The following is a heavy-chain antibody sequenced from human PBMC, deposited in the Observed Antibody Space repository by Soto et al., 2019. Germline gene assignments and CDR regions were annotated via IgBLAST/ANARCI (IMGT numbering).Heavy chain of an antibody. CDR2: IYHSGST. D-gene: IGHD6-13*01. CDR1: GYSTSSGYY. Sequence: PSETLSLTCAVSGYSTSSGYYWGWIRQPPGKGLEWIGSIYHSGSTYYNPSLKSRVTISVDTSKNQFSLKLSSVTAADTAVYYCARKAIAAAGSNWFDPWGQGTLVTVSS. CDR3: ARKAIAAAGSNWFDP. V-gene: IGHV4-38-2*01. J-gene: IGHJ5*02.